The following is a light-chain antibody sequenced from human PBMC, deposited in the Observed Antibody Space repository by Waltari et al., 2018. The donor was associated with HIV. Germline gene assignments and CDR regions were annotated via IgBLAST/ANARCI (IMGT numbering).Light chain of an antibody. J-gene: IGLJ2*01. V-gene: IGLV6-57*01. CDR1: SGSVASNY. Sequence: NFMLTQPHSVSESPGKTVTISCTRSSGSVASNYVQWYQQRPGSSPTTVIYEDNQRPSGVPDRFSGSIDRSSNSASLTISGLKTEDEADYYCQSYDSRNHVVFGGGTKLTVL. CDR3: QSYDSRNHVV. CDR2: EDN.